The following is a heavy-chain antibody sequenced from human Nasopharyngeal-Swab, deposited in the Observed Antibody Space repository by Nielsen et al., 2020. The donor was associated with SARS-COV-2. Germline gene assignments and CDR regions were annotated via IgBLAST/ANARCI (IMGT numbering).Heavy chain of an antibody. V-gene: IGHV4-39*01. J-gene: IGHJ4*02. D-gene: IGHD3-3*01. Sequence: WIRQPPGKGLEWIGSIYYSGSTYYNPSLKSRVTISVDTSKNQFSLKLSSVTAADTAVYYCARHTTIFGVVIRPFDHWGRGTLVTVSS. CDR2: IYYSGST. CDR3: ARHTTIFGVVIRPFDH.